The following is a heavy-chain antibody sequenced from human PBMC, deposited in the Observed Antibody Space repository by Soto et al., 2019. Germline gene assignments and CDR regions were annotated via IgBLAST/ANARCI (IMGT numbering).Heavy chain of an antibody. V-gene: IGHV3-48*01. Sequence: EVQLVESGGGLVQPGESLRLSCAASGFTFNTHSMNWVRQAPGKGLEWISYITSSSVTMYADSVKGRFTISRDNAKNSLYLQMNSLRAEDTAVYFCVGEVGFQLIYWGQGTLVTVSS. CDR2: ITSSSVT. D-gene: IGHD2-2*01. CDR3: VGEVGFQLIY. J-gene: IGHJ4*02. CDR1: GFTFNTHS.